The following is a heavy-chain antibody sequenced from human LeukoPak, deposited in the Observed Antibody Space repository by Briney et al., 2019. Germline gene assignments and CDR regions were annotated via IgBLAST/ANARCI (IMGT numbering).Heavy chain of an antibody. V-gene: IGHV4-30-4*07. Sequence: SETLSLTCAVSGGTISSSGYSWSWIRQPPGKGLDWVAYVYYTGSTYYNPSLKSRVTISLDTSKNQFSLKLTSVTAADTAVYYCARGGDISGYEGRFDPWGQGTLVTVSS. D-gene: IGHD3-22*01. CDR1: GGTISSSGYS. CDR2: VYYTGST. J-gene: IGHJ5*02. CDR3: ARGGDISGYEGRFDP.